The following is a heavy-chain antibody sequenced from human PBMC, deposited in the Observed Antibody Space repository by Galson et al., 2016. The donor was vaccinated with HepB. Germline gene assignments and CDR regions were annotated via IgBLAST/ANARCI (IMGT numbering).Heavy chain of an antibody. CDR2: ISYDGSNS. J-gene: IGHJ4*02. V-gene: IGHV3-30-3*01. D-gene: IGHD2-15*01. CDR3: ARDFNPPHTPGAPSPDY. CDR1: GFTFSKYA. Sequence: SLRLSCAASGFTFSKYAMHWVRQPPGKGLEWVSLISYDGSNSFYADSVKGRFTISRDNSKNTLYLQLNSLKAEDTAVYYCARDFNPPHTPGAPSPDYWGQGTLLTVSS.